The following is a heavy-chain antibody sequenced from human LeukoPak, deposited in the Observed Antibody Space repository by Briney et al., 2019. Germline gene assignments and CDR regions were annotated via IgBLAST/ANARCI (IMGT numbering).Heavy chain of an antibody. J-gene: IGHJ2*01. CDR3: ARRSVYWYFDL. CDR1: GGSISSSSYY. V-gene: IGHV4-39*01. Sequence: SETLSLTCTVSGGSISSSSYYWGWIRQPPGKGLEWVGRIYYSGSPHYNPSLESRVTISVDTSKNQFSLKLSSVTAADTAVYYCARRSVYWYFDLWGRGTLVTVSS. CDR2: IYYSGSP. D-gene: IGHD2-8*01.